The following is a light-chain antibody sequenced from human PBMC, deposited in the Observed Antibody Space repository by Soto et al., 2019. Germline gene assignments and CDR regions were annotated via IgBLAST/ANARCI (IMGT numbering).Light chain of an antibody. CDR1: GNDVGSYNF. CDR3: SSYTRSSTVL. CDR2: DIS. Sequence: QSALTQPASVSGSPGQSITISCIGTGNDVGSYNFVSWYQKHPNTAPRLIIYDISNRPSGVSNRFSGSKSDTTASLTISGLQAEDEADYYCSSYTRSSTVLFGGGTKLTVL. V-gene: IGLV2-14*03. J-gene: IGLJ2*01.